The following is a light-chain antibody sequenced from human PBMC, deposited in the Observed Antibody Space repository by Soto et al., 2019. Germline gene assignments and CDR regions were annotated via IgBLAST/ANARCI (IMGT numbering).Light chain of an antibody. CDR2: LVS. CDR3: MQALQTPT. CDR1: QGLLHTNGYNY. Sequence: DIVMTQSPLSLSVTPGEPASISCRSSQGLLHTNGYNYLDWYLQKPGQSPQLLIYLVSIRASGVPDRFSGSGSGTDFTLKISRVEAEDVGVYYCMQALQTPTFGGGTKVEIK. J-gene: IGKJ4*01. V-gene: IGKV2-28*01.